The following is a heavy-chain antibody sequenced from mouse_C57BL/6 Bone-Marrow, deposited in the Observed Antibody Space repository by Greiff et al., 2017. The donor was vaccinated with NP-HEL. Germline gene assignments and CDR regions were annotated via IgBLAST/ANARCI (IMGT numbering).Heavy chain of an antibody. V-gene: IGHV1-82*01. Sequence: QVQLQQSGAELVKPGASVKISCKASGYAFSSSWMNWVKQRPGKGLEWIGRIYPGDGDTNYNGKFKGKATLTADKSSSTAYMQLSSLTSEDSAVYFCARSIYYDYWYFDVWGTGTTATVSS. CDR1: GYAFSSSW. CDR2: IYPGDGDT. J-gene: IGHJ1*03. CDR3: ARSIYYDYWYFDV. D-gene: IGHD2-4*01.